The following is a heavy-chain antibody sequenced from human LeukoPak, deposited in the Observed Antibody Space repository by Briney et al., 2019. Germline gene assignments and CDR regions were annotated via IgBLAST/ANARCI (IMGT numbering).Heavy chain of an antibody. CDR1: GFTFSSYG. V-gene: IGHV3-30*18. D-gene: IGHD1-26*01. CDR2: ISYDGSNK. Sequence: QPGRSLRLSCAASGFTFSSYGMHWVRQAPGKGLEWVAVISYDGSNKYYADSVKGRFTISRDNSKNTLYLQMNSLRAEDTAVYYCAKDLRWELLLSIMGFDYWGQGTLVTVSS. CDR3: AKDLRWELLLSIMGFDY. J-gene: IGHJ4*02.